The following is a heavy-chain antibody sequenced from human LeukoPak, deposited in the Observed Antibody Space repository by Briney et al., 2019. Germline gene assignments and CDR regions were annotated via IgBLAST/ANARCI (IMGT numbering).Heavy chain of an antibody. Sequence: GGSLRLSCAASGFTFSSYGMSWVRQAPGKGLEWVSIISSSGGSTYYADSVKGRFTISRDNSKNTLSLQMNSLRAEDTAVYYCAKEIYGDSTGGRFQHWGQGTLVTVSS. J-gene: IGHJ1*01. V-gene: IGHV3-23*01. D-gene: IGHD4-17*01. CDR3: AKEIYGDSTGGRFQH. CDR2: ISSSGGST. CDR1: GFTFSSYG.